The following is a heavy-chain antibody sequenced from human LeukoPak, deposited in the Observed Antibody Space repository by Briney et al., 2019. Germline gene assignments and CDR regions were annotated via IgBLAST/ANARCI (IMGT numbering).Heavy chain of an antibody. CDR3: AELGITMIGGV. V-gene: IGHV3-21*01. D-gene: IGHD3-10*02. CDR2: ISSSSGHI. Sequence: TGGSLRLSCAASGFTFSGYAMNWVRQAPGKGLEWVSSISSSSGHIYYADSVKGRFTISRDNAKNSVYLQMNSLRVVDTAVYYCAELGITMIGGVWGKGTTVTISS. J-gene: IGHJ6*04. CDR1: GFTFSGYA.